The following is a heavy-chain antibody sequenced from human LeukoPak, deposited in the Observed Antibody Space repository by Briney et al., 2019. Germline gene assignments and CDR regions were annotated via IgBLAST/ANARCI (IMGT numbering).Heavy chain of an antibody. D-gene: IGHD5-18*01. V-gene: IGHV3-73*01. CDR1: GFTFSGSA. CDR3: AHRNTTMVRVDY. Sequence: GGSLKLSCAASGFTFSGSAMHWVRQASGKGLEWVGRIRSKANSYATAYAASVKGRFTISRDDSKSTVFLQMSSLKTEDTAVYFCAHRNTTMVRVDYWGQGTLVTVSS. J-gene: IGHJ4*02. CDR2: IRSKANSYAT.